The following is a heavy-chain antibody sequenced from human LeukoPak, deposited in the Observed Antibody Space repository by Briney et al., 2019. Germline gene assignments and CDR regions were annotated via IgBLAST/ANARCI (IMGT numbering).Heavy chain of an antibody. CDR2: IYYRGST. CDR3: ARDRAYSGYDR. V-gene: IGHV4-59*01. CDR1: GGSIINYY. D-gene: IGHD5-12*01. J-gene: IGHJ6*04. Sequence: SETLSLTCTVSGGSIINYYWTWIRQPPGKGLEWIGHIYYRGSTNYNPSLNSRVTISVDTSKNQFSLKLSSVTAADTAVYYCARDRAYSGYDRWGKGTTVTISS.